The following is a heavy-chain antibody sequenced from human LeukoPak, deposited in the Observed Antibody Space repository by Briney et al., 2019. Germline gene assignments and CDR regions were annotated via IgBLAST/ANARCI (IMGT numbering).Heavy chain of an antibody. Sequence: SETLSLTCTVSGGSISSGSYYWRWLRQPAGTGLEWIARIYTSGSTNYNPSLKSRITITVDTSKNQFSLKLSSVTAADTAVYYCARTSSSWYRGGYYYYGMDVWGQGTTVTVSS. D-gene: IGHD6-13*01. J-gene: IGHJ6*02. CDR2: IYTSGST. CDR1: GGSISSGSYY. V-gene: IGHV4-61*02. CDR3: ARTSSSWYRGGYYYYGMDV.